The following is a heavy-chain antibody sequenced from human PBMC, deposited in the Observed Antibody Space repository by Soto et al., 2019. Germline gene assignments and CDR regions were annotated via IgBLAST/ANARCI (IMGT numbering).Heavy chain of an antibody. CDR1: GFSLSTSPVG. J-gene: IGHJ4*02. V-gene: IGHV2-5*02. CDR3: ARRTTGNSFDF. D-gene: IGHD3-9*01. Sequence: QITLKESGPTLVKPTQTLTLTCAFSGFSLSTSPVGVGWIRQPPGKALEWLALIYWDDDKHYSPSLKTRLTITKDSSKNQVVLTMTNLDPVDTATYYCARRTTGNSFDFWGQGTLVTVSS. CDR2: IYWDDDK.